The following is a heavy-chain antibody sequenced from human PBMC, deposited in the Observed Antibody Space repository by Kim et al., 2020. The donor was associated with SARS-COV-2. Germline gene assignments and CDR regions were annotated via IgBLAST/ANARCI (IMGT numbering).Heavy chain of an antibody. CDR2: IYYSGST. J-gene: IGHJ4*02. D-gene: IGHD3-22*01. CDR1: GGSISSGGYY. CDR3: ARVVSDYYDSSGYYYDFDY. Sequence: SETLSLTCTVSGGSISSGGYYWSWIRQHPGKGLEWIGYIYYSGSTYYNPSLKSRVTISVDTSKNQFSLKLSSVTAADTAVYYCARVVSDYYDSSGYYYDFDYWGQGTLVTVSS. V-gene: IGHV4-31*03.